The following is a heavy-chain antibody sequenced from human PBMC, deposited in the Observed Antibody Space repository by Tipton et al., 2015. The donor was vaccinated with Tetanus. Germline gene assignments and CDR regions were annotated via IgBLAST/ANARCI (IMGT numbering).Heavy chain of an antibody. CDR2: IDHRGST. CDR3: AGSLVRWFVP. J-gene: IGHJ5*02. D-gene: IGHD3-22*01. Sequence: TLSLTCAVSGVSFRDHYWSWIRQPPGKGLEWIGEIDHRGSTRYNPSPRSRVTFSVDTSKNQLLMKMTSVTAADTAVYYCAGSLVRWFVPWGQGTLVTVSS. V-gene: IGHV4-34*01. CDR1: GVSFRDHY.